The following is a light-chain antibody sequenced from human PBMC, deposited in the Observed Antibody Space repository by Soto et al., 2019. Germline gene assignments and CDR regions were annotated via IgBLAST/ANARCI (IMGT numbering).Light chain of an antibody. CDR2: DNN. Sequence: QSVLTQPPSVSAAPGQKVTISCSGSSFNIGNNYVSWYQQLPGTAPKLLIYDNNKRPSGIPDRLSGSKSGTSATLGITGLQTGDEADYYCGTWDSSLSAVFGGGTKVTVL. J-gene: IGLJ2*01. CDR3: GTWDSSLSAV. V-gene: IGLV1-51*01. CDR1: SFNIGNNY.